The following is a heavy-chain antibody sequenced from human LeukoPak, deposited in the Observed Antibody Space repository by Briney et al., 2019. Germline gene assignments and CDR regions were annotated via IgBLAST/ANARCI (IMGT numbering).Heavy chain of an antibody. CDR3: AKDVDLRSSSWYYFDY. Sequence: GGSLRLSCAASGFTFSSYAMSWVRQAPGKGLEWVSAISGSGGSTYYADSVKGRFTISRDNSKNTLYLQMNSLRAEDTAVYYCAKDVDLRSSSWYYFDYWGQGTLVTVAS. CDR1: GFTFSSYA. CDR2: ISGSGGST. V-gene: IGHV3-23*01. D-gene: IGHD6-13*01. J-gene: IGHJ4*02.